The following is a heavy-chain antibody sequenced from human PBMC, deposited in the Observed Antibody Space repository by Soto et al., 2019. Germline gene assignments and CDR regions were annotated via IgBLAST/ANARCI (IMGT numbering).Heavy chain of an antibody. V-gene: IGHV3-48*03. CDR3: ARDSGGAYCGGDCYGNWFDP. J-gene: IGHJ5*02. CDR2: ISSSGSTI. D-gene: IGHD2-21*02. Sequence: VQLVESGGGLVQPGGSLRLSCAASGFTFSSYEMNWVRQAPGKGLEWVSYISSSGSTIYYADSVKGRFTISRDNAKNSLYLQMNSLRAEDTAVYYCARDSGGAYCGGDCYGNWFDPWGQGTLVTVSS. CDR1: GFTFSSYE.